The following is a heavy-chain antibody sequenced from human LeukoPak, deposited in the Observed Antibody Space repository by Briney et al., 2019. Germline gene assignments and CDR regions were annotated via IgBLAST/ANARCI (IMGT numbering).Heavy chain of an antibody. J-gene: IGHJ5*02. CDR3: ARGGFNFDP. CDR2: IHYTGGT. V-gene: IGHV4-59*01. D-gene: IGHD6-25*01. Sequence: PSETLSLTCTVPGGSISSYYWSWIRQPPGTGLEWIGYIHYTGGTNYNPYLKSRVTISVDTSKNQRSLKLTSVTAADTAVYYCARGGFNFDPWGQGFLVTVSS. CDR1: GGSISSYY.